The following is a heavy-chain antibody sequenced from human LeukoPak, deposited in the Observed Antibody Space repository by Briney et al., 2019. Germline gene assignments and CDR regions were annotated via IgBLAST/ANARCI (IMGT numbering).Heavy chain of an antibody. J-gene: IGHJ6*03. CDR1: GYSFTSYW. D-gene: IGHD4/OR15-4a*01. CDR3: ARGFYGGYYYYYYMDV. V-gene: IGHV5-51*01. CDR2: IYPGDSDT. Sequence: GESLKISCKGSGYSFTSYWIGRVRQMPGKGLEWMGIIYPGDSDTRYSPSFQGQVTISADRSISTAYLQWSSLKASDTAMYYWARGFYGGYYYYYYMDVWGKGTTVTVSS.